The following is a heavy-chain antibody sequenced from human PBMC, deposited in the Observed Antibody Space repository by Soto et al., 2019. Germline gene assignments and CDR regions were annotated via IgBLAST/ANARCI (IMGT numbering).Heavy chain of an antibody. CDR1: GGSISGYY. Sequence: QVQLQESGPGLVKPSETLSLTCNVSGGSISGYYWAWIRQPPGKGLEWIGYIYFTGNANYSPSLKSRVTMSVDMSTNQFSLNLRSVTAADTAVYYCARDSPLDNGANSGLDYWGQGTVVTVSS. CDR3: ARDSPLDNGANSGLDY. J-gene: IGHJ4*02. V-gene: IGHV4-59*01. D-gene: IGHD4-17*01. CDR2: IYFTGNA.